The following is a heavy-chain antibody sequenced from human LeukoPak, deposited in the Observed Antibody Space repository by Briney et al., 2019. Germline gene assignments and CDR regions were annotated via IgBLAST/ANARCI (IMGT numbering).Heavy chain of an antibody. Sequence: SETLSLTCTVSGGSISSSSYYWGWIRQPPGKGLEWIGSIYYSGSTYYNPSLKSRVTISVDTSKNQFSLKLSSVTAADTAVYYCARNYGGYKYWYFDLWGRGTLVTVSS. J-gene: IGHJ2*01. CDR2: IYYSGST. V-gene: IGHV4-39*01. CDR1: GGSISSSSYY. D-gene: IGHD4-23*01. CDR3: ARNYGGYKYWYFDL.